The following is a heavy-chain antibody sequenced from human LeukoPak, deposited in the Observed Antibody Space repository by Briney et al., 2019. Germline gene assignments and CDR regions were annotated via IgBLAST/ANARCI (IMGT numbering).Heavy chain of an antibody. Sequence: GGSLRLSCAASGFTFSNAWMSWVRQAPGKGLEWVGRIKSKTDGGTTDYAAPVKGRFTISRDDSKNTLYLQMNSLKTEDTAVYYCTTGGNYDSSGYRDYWGQGTLATVSS. D-gene: IGHD3-22*01. V-gene: IGHV3-15*01. J-gene: IGHJ4*02. CDR3: TTGGNYDSSGYRDY. CDR1: GFTFSNAW. CDR2: IKSKTDGGTT.